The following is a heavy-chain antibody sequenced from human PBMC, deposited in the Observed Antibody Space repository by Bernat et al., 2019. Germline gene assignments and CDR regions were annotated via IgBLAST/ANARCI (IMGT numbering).Heavy chain of an antibody. V-gene: IGHV3-48*03. D-gene: IGHD3-16*01. CDR3: APYSIPGGCFDP. J-gene: IGHJ5*02. CDR1: GFTFSSYE. Sequence: EVQLVESGGGLVQPGGSLRLSCVASGFTFSSYEMNWVRQATGKGLEWVSYISSAGGGSTIYYADYVKGRFTISRDNAKTSLYLQMNRLRADDPAVYYCAPYSIPGGCFDPWGRGTLVTVSS. CDR2: ISSAGGGSTI.